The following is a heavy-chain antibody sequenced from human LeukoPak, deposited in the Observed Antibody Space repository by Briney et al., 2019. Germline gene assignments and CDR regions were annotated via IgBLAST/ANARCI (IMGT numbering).Heavy chain of an antibody. J-gene: IGHJ4*02. CDR1: GGSISSGGYY. V-gene: IGHV4-31*03. Sequence: PSETLSLTCTVSGGSISSGGYYWSWIRQHPGTGLEWIGYIYYSGSTYYNPSLKSRVTISVDTSKNQFSLKLSSVTAADTAVYYCAGGGQLLYGYWGQGTLVTVSS. D-gene: IGHD2-2*02. CDR2: IYYSGST. CDR3: AGGGQLLYGY.